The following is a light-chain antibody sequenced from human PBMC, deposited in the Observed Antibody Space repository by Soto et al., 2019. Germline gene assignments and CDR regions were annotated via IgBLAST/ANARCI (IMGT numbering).Light chain of an antibody. CDR3: QQLERYPST. Sequence: IQLTQSPSSLSASVGDRVTITCRAGQGINSFLAWYQQKPGKAHTLLIYAASTLQSGVPSRFSGSGSGTDFTLTISSLQPEDFATYYCQQLERYPSTFGGGTKVDIK. J-gene: IGKJ4*02. CDR1: QGINSF. CDR2: AAS. V-gene: IGKV1-9*01.